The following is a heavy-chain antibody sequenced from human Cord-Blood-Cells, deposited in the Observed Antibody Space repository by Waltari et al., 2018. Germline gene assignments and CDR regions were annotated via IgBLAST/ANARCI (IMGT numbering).Heavy chain of an antibody. CDR3: ARAVTSCYYFDY. D-gene: IGHD2-2*01. CDR1: GFTVSSNY. J-gene: IGHJ4*02. CDR2: IYSGGST. Sequence: EVQLVESGGGLIQPGGSLRLSCAASGFTVSSNYMRWVRQAPGKGLEWVSVIYSGGSTYYADSVKGRFTISRDNSKNTLYLQMNSLRAEDTAVYYCARAVTSCYYFDYWGQGTLVTVSS. V-gene: IGHV3-53*01.